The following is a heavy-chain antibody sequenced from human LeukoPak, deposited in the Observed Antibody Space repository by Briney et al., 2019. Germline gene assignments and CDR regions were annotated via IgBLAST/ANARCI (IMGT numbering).Heavy chain of an antibody. CDR3: ARGSFDSSGYYYF. Sequence: SETLSLTCAVYGVSFSGYYWSWIRQPPGKWLEWIWEINQSGSTNYNPSLNNRVTISVETSKNQISLKLSSVTAADTAVYFCARGSFDSSGYYYFWGQGTLVTVSS. V-gene: IGHV4-34*01. CDR2: INQSGST. CDR1: GVSFSGYY. D-gene: IGHD3-22*01. J-gene: IGHJ4*02.